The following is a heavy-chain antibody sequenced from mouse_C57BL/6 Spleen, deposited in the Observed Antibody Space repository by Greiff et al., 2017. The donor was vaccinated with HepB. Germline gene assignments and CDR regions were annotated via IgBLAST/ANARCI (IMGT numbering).Heavy chain of an antibody. Sequence: QVQLQQSGAELVRPGSSVQLSCKASGYTFTSSWMHWVKQRPIQGLEWIGNIDPSDSETHYNQKFKDKATLTVVKSSSTAYMQLSSLTSEDSAVYYCARADSNYGYAMDYWGQGTSVTVSS. CDR3: ARADSNYGYAMDY. CDR1: GYTFTSSW. CDR2: IDPSDSET. D-gene: IGHD2-5*01. V-gene: IGHV1-52*01. J-gene: IGHJ4*01.